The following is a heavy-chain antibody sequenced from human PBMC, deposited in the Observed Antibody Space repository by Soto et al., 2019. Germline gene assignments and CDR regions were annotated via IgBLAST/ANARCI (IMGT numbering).Heavy chain of an antibody. Sequence: SLRLSCAASGFTFSDYYMSWIRQAPGKGLEWVSYISSSGSTIYYADSVKGRFTISRDNAKNSLYLQMNSLRAEDTAVYYCARGYLEWLLSHNWFDPWGQGTLVTVSS. CDR3: ARGYLEWLLSHNWFDP. CDR1: GFTFSDYY. CDR2: ISSSGSTI. D-gene: IGHD3-3*01. V-gene: IGHV3-11*01. J-gene: IGHJ5*02.